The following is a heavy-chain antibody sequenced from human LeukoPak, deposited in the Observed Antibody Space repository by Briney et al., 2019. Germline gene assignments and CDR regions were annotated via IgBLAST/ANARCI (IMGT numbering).Heavy chain of an antibody. D-gene: IGHD2-15*01. CDR3: ARAAEGYCSGGSCYGSAFDI. Sequence: GGSLRLSCAASGFTFSSYNMNWVRQAPGKGLEWVSSITSSSSYIYYADSVKGRFTISRDNAKNSLYLQMNSLRAEDTAVYYCARAAEGYCSGGSCYGSAFDIWGQGTMVTVSS. CDR1: GFTFSSYN. J-gene: IGHJ3*02. CDR2: ITSSSSYI. V-gene: IGHV3-21*01.